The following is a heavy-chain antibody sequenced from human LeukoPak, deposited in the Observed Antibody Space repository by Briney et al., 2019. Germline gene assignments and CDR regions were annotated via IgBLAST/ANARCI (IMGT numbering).Heavy chain of an antibody. CDR2: INHSGST. Sequence: SETLSLTCAVYGGSFSGYYWSWIRQPPGKGLEWIGEINHSGSTNYNPSLKSRVTISVDTSKNQFSLKLSSVTAADTAVYYCARGHKYSSSWYPYYFDYWGQGTLVTVSS. D-gene: IGHD6-13*01. J-gene: IGHJ4*02. CDR3: ARGHKYSSSWYPYYFDY. V-gene: IGHV4-34*01. CDR1: GGSFSGYY.